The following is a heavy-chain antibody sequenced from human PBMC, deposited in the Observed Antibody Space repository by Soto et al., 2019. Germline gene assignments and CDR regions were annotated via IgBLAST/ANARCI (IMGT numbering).Heavy chain of an antibody. J-gene: IGHJ4*02. CDR2: IYYSGGT. D-gene: IGHD6-13*01. V-gene: IGHV4-59*12. CDR1: GGSISSFY. CDR3: ARDVSSSSWYWPHNFDY. Sequence: PSETLCLTCTVSGGSISSFYWSWIRQPPGKGLEWIGYIYYSGGTDYNPSLKSRVTISLDNSKNTLYLQMNSLRAEDTAVYYCARDVSSSSWYWPHNFDYWGQGTLVTVSS.